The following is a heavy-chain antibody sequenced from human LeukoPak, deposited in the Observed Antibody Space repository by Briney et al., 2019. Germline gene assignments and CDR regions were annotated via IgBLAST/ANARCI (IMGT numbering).Heavy chain of an antibody. CDR3: AWSIAAPYGYFDY. V-gene: IGHV3-7*01. J-gene: IGHJ4*02. Sequence: PGGSLRLSCAASGFTFSSYWMSWVRQAPGKGLEWVANIKQDGSEKYYVDSVKGRFTISRDNAKNSLYLQMNSLRAEDTAVYYCAWSIAAPYGYFDYWGQGTLVTVSS. D-gene: IGHD6-6*01. CDR1: GFTFSSYW. CDR2: IKQDGSEK.